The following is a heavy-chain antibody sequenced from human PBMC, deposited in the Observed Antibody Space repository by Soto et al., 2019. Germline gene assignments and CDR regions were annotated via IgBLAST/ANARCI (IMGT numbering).Heavy chain of an antibody. D-gene: IGHD1-26*01. Sequence: EVQVLESGGALVQPGGSLRLSWEVPGFTSDSHGMGWVPQAPGKGLDWVSTISGDGRNTHYADPVKGRFSISRDNSKNTVYLQMNTLRVEDTAMYFCVKDAGGSHEMFGYWGQGAQVTVSS. J-gene: IGHJ4*02. V-gene: IGHV3-23*01. CDR2: ISGDGRNT. CDR1: GFTSDSHG. CDR3: VKDAGGSHEMFGY.